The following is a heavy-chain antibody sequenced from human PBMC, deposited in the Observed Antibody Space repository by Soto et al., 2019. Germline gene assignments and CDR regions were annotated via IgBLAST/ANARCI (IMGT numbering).Heavy chain of an antibody. CDR2: ISAYNGNT. CDR3: ARAPPPPAT. D-gene: IGHD2-2*01. Sequence: QVQLVQSGAEVKKPGASVKVSCKASGYTFASYAISWMRQAPGQALEWMGWISAYNGNTNYAQKLQGRVTMTTDTSKSTACMELRSLRSDDTAVYYCARAPPPPATWGQGTLVTVSS. CDR1: GYTFASYA. V-gene: IGHV1-18*01. J-gene: IGHJ5*02.